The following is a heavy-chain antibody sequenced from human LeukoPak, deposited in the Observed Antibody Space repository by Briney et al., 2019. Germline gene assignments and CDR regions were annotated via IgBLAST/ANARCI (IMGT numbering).Heavy chain of an antibody. J-gene: IGHJ6*03. Sequence: GGSLRLSCAASGFTFSDYYMSWIRQAPGKGLEWVSYISSSGSTIYYADSVKGRFTISRDNAKNSLYLQMNSLRAEDTAVYYCARVAGYSSSWYFYYYMDVWGKGTTVTVSS. CDR2: ISSSGSTI. V-gene: IGHV3-11*04. CDR3: ARVAGYSSSWYFYYYMDV. D-gene: IGHD6-13*01. CDR1: GFTFSDYY.